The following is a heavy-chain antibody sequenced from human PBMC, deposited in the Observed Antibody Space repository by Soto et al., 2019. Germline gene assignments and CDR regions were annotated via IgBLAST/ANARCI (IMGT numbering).Heavy chain of an antibody. CDR3: ASLYCGGDCYSWPNWFDP. J-gene: IGHJ5*02. Sequence: GASVKVSCKASGGTFSSYAISWVRQAPGQGLEWMGGIIPIFGTANYAQKFQGRVTITADESTSTAYMELSSLRSEDTAVYYCASLYCGGDCYSWPNWFDPWGQGTLVTVSS. CDR2: IIPIFGTA. V-gene: IGHV1-69*13. CDR1: GGTFSSYA. D-gene: IGHD2-21*02.